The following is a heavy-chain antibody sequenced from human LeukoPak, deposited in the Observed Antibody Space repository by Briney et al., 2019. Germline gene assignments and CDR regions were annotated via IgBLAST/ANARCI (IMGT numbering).Heavy chain of an antibody. CDR1: GGSISSYY. J-gene: IGHJ4*02. V-gene: IGHV4-39*07. Sequence: SETLSLTCTVSGGSISSYYWGWVRQPPGKGLEWIGSIYFSGSTYYNPSLKSRVTISVETSKVQLSLKLSSVTAADTAVYYCARDSCSSTSCRKKFDNWGQGTLVTVSS. D-gene: IGHD2-2*01. CDR2: IYFSGST. CDR3: ARDSCSSTSCRKKFDN.